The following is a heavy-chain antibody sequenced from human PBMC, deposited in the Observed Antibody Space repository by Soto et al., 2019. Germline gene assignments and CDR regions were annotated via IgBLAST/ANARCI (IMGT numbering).Heavy chain of an antibody. CDR3: ASPPYYYYGMDV. V-gene: IGHV4-39*01. Sequence: SETLSLTCTVSGGSISSSSYYWGWIRQPPGKGLEWIGSIYYSGSTYYNPSLKSRVTISVDTSKNQFSLKLSSVTAADTAVYYCASPPYYYYGMDVWGQGTTVTV. J-gene: IGHJ6*02. CDR2: IYYSGST. CDR1: GGSISSSSYY.